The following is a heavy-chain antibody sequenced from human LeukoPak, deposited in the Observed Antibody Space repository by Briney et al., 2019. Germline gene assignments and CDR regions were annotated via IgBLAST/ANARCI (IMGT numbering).Heavy chain of an antibody. J-gene: IGHJ6*03. Sequence: GGSLRLSCAAYGFTFSDCGMHWARQAPGKGLEWVSFIYNDGRKQYYADSLKGRFTISRDNSKNMLYLQVNSVTADDTAVYYCAKDPRDSVRGYYMDVWGKGTTVIVSS. D-gene: IGHD2-15*01. CDR1: GFTFSDCG. CDR3: AKDPRDSVRGYYMDV. CDR2: IYNDGRKQ. V-gene: IGHV3-30*02.